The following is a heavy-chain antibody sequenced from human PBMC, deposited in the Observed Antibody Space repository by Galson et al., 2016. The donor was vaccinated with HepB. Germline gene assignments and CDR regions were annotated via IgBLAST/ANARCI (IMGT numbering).Heavy chain of an antibody. D-gene: IGHD2-2*01. J-gene: IGHJ3*02. CDR1: GFTFSTFW. CDR3: GRTIIPSSPAFDI. V-gene: IGHV3-74*01. Sequence: SLRLSCAASGFTFSTFWMHWVRQAPGKGLVWVSRISTDGTITTYADSVKGRFTISRANAKNTLYLQMNRLRADDTAVYYCGRTIIPSSPAFDIWGPGTMVTVSS. CDR2: ISTDGTIT.